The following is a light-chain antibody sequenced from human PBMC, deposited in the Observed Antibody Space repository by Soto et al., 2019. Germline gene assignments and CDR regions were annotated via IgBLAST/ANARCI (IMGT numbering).Light chain of an antibody. CDR2: AAS. V-gene: IGKV1-17*01. Sequence: DIQMTQSPSSLSASVGARVTITCRASQGIGNDLGWYQQKPRQPPNRLIYAASSLQSGVPYRFSGSGSGTEFTLTTSSLQPEDFGAYYCLQAKNAPFTFGPGTKVDIK. CDR1: QGIGND. J-gene: IGKJ3*01. CDR3: LQAKNAPFT.